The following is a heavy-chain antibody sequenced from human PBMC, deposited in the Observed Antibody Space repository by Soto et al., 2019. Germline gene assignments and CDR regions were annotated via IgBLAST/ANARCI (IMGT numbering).Heavy chain of an antibody. J-gene: IGHJ6*02. CDR3: ARPGYDRKKRYYYYGMDV. V-gene: IGHV1-18*01. CDR2: ISAYNGNT. Sequence: QVQLVQSGAEVKKPGASVKVSCKASGYTFTSYGISWVRQAPGQGLEWMGWISAYNGNTNYAQKLQGRVTMTTDTSTSTGYMELRSLRSDDTAVYYCARPGYDRKKRYYYYGMDVWGQGTTVTVSS. CDR1: GYTFTSYG. D-gene: IGHD3-22*01.